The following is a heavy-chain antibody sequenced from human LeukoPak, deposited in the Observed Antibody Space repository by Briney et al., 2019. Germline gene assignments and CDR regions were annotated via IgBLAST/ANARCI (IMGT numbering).Heavy chain of an antibody. CDR1: GFIVSRNN. V-gene: IGHV3-53*01. J-gene: IGHJ4*02. CDR3: ARGALYSD. CDR2: IYSGGTT. Sequence: GGSLRLSCAASGFIVSRNNLSWVRQAPGKGLEWVSVIYSGGTTYYADSVKGQFTISRDNAKNSLYLQMNSLRAEDTAVYYCARGALYSDWGQGTLVTVSS. D-gene: IGHD2-15*01.